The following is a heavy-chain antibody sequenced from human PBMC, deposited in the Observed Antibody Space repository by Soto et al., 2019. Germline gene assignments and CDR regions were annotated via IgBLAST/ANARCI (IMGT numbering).Heavy chain of an antibody. D-gene: IGHD6-6*01. CDR2: INPNSGAT. J-gene: IGHJ6*02. V-gene: IGHV1-2*02. Sequence: ASVKVSCKASEYTFTGYYLHWVRQAPGQGLEWTGWINPNSGATTYAQRFQGRVTMTRDTSISTAYMELSRLRSDDTAVYYCARDLIPPXLYSTSSGLIYYFGMDVWGQGTTVTVSS. CDR1: EYTFTGYY. CDR3: ARDLIPPXLYSTSSGLIYYFGMDV.